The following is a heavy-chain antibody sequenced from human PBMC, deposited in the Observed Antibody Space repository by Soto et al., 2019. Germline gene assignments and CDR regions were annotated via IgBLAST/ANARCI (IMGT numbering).Heavy chain of an antibody. J-gene: IGHJ6*02. CDR1: GYTFTSYA. D-gene: IGHD3-16*01. CDR3: AMVDVYVTPSPQDV. V-gene: IGHV1-3*01. CDR2: INAGNGNT. Sequence: ASVKVSCKASGYTFTSYAMHWVRQAPGQRLEWMGWINAGNGNTKYSQKFQGRLTLTTDTSTTTAYMELRSLRSNDTAIYYCAMVDVYVTPSPQDVWGQGTTVTVSS.